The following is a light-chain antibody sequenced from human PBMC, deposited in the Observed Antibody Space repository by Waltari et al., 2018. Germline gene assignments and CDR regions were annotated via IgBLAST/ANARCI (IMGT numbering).Light chain of an antibody. V-gene: IGKV3D-15*01. J-gene: IGKJ5*01. CDR3: QQYGNWPPIT. Sequence: EIVMTQSPATLSVSPGEGVTLSCRASQSVSSKLAWYQQKPGQAPRLLIYGASSRATDIPARFSGSGSGTDFTLTISSLQSEDFAVYYCQQYGNWPPITFGQGTRLEIK. CDR1: QSVSSK. CDR2: GAS.